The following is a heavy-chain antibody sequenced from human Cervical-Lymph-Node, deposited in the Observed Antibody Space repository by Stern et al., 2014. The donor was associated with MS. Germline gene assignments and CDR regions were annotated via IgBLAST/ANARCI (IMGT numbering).Heavy chain of an antibody. D-gene: IGHD1-1*01. V-gene: IGHV3-53*01. CDR1: GFTVSRDY. CDR3: ARDTSSPERSDW. Sequence: VQLVESGGGVIQPGGSLRLSCTASGFTVSRDYMTWVRQAPGKGLEWVSLITNLETTFYTDSVKARFTISRDDSKNTVYLHMTSLRAEDTAMYYCARDTSSPERSDWWGQGTLVTVSS. CDR2: ITNLETT. J-gene: IGHJ4*02.